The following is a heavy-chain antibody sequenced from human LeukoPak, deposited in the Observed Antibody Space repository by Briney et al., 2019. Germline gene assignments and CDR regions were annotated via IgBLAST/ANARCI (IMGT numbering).Heavy chain of an antibody. Sequence: SVKVSCKASGGTFSSYAISGVRQAPGQGLECMGGIIPIFGTANYAQKFQGRVTITADESTSTAYMELSSLRSEDTAVYYCAREVYCSSTSCYAAAYWFDPWGQGTLVTVSS. J-gene: IGHJ5*02. CDR3: AREVYCSSTSCYAAAYWFDP. D-gene: IGHD2-2*01. CDR2: IIPIFGTA. CDR1: GGTFSSYA. V-gene: IGHV1-69*13.